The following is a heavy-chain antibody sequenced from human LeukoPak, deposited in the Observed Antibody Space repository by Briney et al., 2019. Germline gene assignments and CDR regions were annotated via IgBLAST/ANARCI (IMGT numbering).Heavy chain of an antibody. D-gene: IGHD3-3*01. CDR3: ARGPSITIFGVVIIGAYDYYMDV. CDR2: MNPNSGNT. V-gene: IGHV1-8*01. CDR1: GYTFTSYD. J-gene: IGHJ6*03. Sequence: GASVKVSCKASGYTFTSYDINWVRQATGQGLEWMGWMNPNSGNTGYAQKFQGRVTMTRNTSISTAYMELSSLRSEDTAMYYCARGPSITIFGVVIIGAYDYYMDVWGKGTTVTVSS.